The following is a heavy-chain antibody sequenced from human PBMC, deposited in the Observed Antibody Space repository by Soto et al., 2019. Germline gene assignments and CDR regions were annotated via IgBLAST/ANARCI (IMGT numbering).Heavy chain of an antibody. D-gene: IGHD3-9*01. Sequence: SETLSLTCTVSGGSISNFYWSWIRQPPGKGLEWIGYVYYTGSTSYNPSLKRRVTFSADSSRGQFSLRLNSVTAADTAVYYCARTVLGPDLLADSFVDYYYYMDVRGQGTTLTVSS. J-gene: IGHJ6*03. CDR3: ARTVLGPDLLADSFVDYYYYMDV. CDR2: VYYTGST. V-gene: IGHV4-59*08. CDR1: GGSISNFY.